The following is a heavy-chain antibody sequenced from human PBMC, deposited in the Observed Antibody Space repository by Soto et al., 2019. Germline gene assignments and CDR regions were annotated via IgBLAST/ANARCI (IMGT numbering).Heavy chain of an antibody. V-gene: IGHV3-30*18. CDR1: GFTFSSYG. CDR3: AKDNCISTSCYRLYNWFDP. Sequence: QVQLVESGGGVVQPGRSLRLSCAASGFTFSSYGMHWVRQAPGKGLEWVAVISYGGSNKYYADSVKGRFTISRDNSKNTLYLQMNNLRAEDTAVYYCAKDNCISTSCYRLYNWFDPWSQGTIVTVSS. D-gene: IGHD2-2*01. J-gene: IGHJ5*02. CDR2: ISYGGSNK.